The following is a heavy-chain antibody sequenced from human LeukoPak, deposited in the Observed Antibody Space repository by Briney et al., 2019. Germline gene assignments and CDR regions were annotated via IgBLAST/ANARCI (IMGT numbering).Heavy chain of an antibody. J-gene: IGHJ4*02. V-gene: IGHV1-2*04. CDR1: GYTFTGYY. Sequence: ASVKVSCKASGYTFTGYYMHWVRQAPGHGLKWMGWINPNSGGTKYAQKFQGWVTMTRDTSISTAYMELSRLRSDDTAVYYCARRKWELPFDYWGQGTLVTVSS. CDR2: INPNSGGT. CDR3: ARRKWELPFDY. D-gene: IGHD1-26*01.